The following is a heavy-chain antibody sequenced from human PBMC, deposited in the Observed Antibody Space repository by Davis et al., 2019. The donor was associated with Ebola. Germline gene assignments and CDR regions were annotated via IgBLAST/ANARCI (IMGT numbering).Heavy chain of an antibody. J-gene: IGHJ4*02. CDR2: IYPTGTT. CDR1: GGSISSSTYY. CDR3: ARHRYYYDSRGYAQYYFDF. V-gene: IGHV4-39*01. D-gene: IGHD3-22*01. Sequence: SETLSLTCTVSGGSISSSTYYWGWIRQPPGKGLEWIGSIYPTGTTYYNPSLKSRLTISVDTSKNQFSLKLSSVTAPDTAVYYCARHRYYYDSRGYAQYYFDFWGQGTLVTVSS.